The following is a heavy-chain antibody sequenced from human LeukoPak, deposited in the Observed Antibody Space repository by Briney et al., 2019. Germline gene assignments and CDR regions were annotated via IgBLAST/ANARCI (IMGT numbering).Heavy chain of an antibody. V-gene: IGHV1-2*02. D-gene: IGHD4-17*01. CDR3: ARDEFNGDHGWFDP. CDR1: GYTFTGYY. Sequence: ASVKVSCKASGYTFTGYYMHWVRQAPGQGLEWMGWINPSSGGTNYAQKFQGRVTMTRDTSISTAYMELSRLRSDDTAVYYCARDEFNGDHGWFDPWGQGTLVTVSS. CDR2: INPSSGGT. J-gene: IGHJ5*02.